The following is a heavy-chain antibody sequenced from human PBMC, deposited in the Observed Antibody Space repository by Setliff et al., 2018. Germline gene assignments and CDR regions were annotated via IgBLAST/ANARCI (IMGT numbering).Heavy chain of an antibody. CDR1: GYSISSGYT. V-gene: IGHV4-38-2*02. D-gene: IGHD2-21*02. J-gene: IGHJ4*02. CDR2: IGHTGSI. Sequence: KSSETLSLTCTVSGYSISSGYTWGWIRQPPGKGLEWVGNIGHTGSINYNPSLKSRLTISRDTSKNQVSLKLNSVTATDTAVYYCARDLGHGGDSDYWGQGILVTVSS. CDR3: ARDLGHGGDSDY.